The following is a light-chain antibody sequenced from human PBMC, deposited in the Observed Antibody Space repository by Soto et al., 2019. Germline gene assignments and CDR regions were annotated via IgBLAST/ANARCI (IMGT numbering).Light chain of an antibody. Sequence: QSALTQPASVSGSPGQSITISCTGTSSDVGGYNYVSWYQQHPGKAPKLMIYDVSNRPSGVSNRCSGSKSGNTASLTISGLQAEDEADYYCSSYTGISTYVVFGGGTKVTVL. CDR3: SSYTGISTYVV. V-gene: IGLV2-14*01. CDR2: DVS. CDR1: SSDVGGYNY. J-gene: IGLJ2*01.